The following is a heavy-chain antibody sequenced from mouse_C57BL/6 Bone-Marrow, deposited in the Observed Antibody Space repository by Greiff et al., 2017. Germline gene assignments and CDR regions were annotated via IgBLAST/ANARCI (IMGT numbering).Heavy chain of an antibody. J-gene: IGHJ2*01. D-gene: IGHD3-2*02. CDR2: INPSSGYT. CDR3: ARGQLRPLDY. V-gene: IGHV1-7*01. Sequence: QVQLQQSGAELAKPGASVKLSCKASGYTFTSYWMHWVKQRPGQGLEWIGYINPSSGYTKYNQKFKDKATLTADKSSSKAYMQLSSLTYTESAVYYFARGQLRPLDYWGQGTTRTVSS. CDR1: GYTFTSYW.